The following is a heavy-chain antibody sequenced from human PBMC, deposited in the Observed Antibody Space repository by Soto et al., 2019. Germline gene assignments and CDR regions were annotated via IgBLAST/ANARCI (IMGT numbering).Heavy chain of an antibody. CDR1: GGSISSGGYS. V-gene: IGHV4-30-2*01. CDR3: ARGQVVAAQH. CDR2: IYHSGST. J-gene: IGHJ4*02. D-gene: IGHD2-15*01. Sequence: QLQLQESGSGLVKPSQTLSLTCAVSGGSISSGGYSWSWIRQPPGKGLEWIGYIYHSGSTYYNPSLXGXVXTXXTRPKTQFSLKLSSVTAAETAVYYCARGQVVAAQHWGQGPLVTVSS.